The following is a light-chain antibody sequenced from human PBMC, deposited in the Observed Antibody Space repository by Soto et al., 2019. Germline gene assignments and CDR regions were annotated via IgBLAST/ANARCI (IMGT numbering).Light chain of an antibody. CDR1: QRINNKY. CDR3: QLYSGSPWT. Sequence: EIVLTQSQGTLSLSPGERATLSCRASQRINNKYLAWYQQEPGQTPRLLIHGVSIRATGIPDRFSGSGSGTDFTLTISRLEPEDFAVYYCQLYSGSPWTFGQGTKVEIK. CDR2: GVS. J-gene: IGKJ1*01. V-gene: IGKV3-20*01.